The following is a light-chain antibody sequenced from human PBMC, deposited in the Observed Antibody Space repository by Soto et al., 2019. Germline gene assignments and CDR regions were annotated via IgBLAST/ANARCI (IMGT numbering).Light chain of an antibody. CDR3: QQHYSDPLT. CDR2: WAS. Sequence: DIVMTQSPDSLAVSLGERVTINCKSSQSVLYSSKNKNSLVWYQQKPGQPPKLLIYWASTRESGVPDRFSGSGSGTDFTLTISSLQAEDVAVYYCQQHYSDPLTFGGGTKVEIK. V-gene: IGKV4-1*01. CDR1: QSVLYSSKNKNS. J-gene: IGKJ4*01.